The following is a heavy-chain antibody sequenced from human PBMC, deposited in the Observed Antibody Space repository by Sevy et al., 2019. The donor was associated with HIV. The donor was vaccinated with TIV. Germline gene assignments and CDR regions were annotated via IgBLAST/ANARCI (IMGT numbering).Heavy chain of an antibody. CDR2: IWYDGSNK. J-gene: IGHJ6*02. V-gene: IGHV3-33*01. Sequence: GGSLRLSCAASGFTFSSYGMHWVRQAPGKGLEWVAVIWYDGSNKYYADSVKGRFTISRDNSKNRLYLQMKSLRAEDTAVDYWARDRIGTVTKIYYSYGMDVWGQGTTVTVSS. D-gene: IGHD4-17*01. CDR1: GFTFSSYG. CDR3: ARDRIGTVTKIYYSYGMDV.